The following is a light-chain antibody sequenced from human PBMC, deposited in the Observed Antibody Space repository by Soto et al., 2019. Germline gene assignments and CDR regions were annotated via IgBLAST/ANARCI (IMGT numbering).Light chain of an antibody. Sequence: DIQMTQSPSTLSASLGDRVTITCRASQSISSWLAWYQQKPGKAPKLLINDASSLESGVPSRFSGRGSGTEFTLTITSLQPDDFATYCCQQYNSYPWTFGQGTKVDIK. J-gene: IGKJ1*01. CDR1: QSISSW. V-gene: IGKV1-5*01. CDR3: QQYNSYPWT. CDR2: DAS.